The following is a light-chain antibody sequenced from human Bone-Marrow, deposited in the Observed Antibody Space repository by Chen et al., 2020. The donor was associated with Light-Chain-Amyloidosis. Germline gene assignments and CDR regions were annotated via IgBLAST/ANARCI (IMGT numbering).Light chain of an antibody. J-gene: IGLJ2*01. CDR3: AAWDDSLNGVV. CDR2: KNN. CDR1: SSNIGNNY. Sequence: ELTQPPSASGTPGQRVTNSCSGSSSNIGNNYVYWYQQVPRTAPKLLIYKNNQRPSGVPDRFSGSRSGTSASLAISGLRSEDDADYYCAAWDDSLNGVVFGGGTKLTVL. V-gene: IGLV1-47*01.